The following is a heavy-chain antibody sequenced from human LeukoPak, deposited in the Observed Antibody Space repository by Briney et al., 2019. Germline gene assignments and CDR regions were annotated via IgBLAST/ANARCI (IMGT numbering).Heavy chain of an antibody. CDR2: IYTTGST. D-gene: IGHD6-19*01. J-gene: IGHJ5*02. Sequence: PSETLSLTCTGSGGSISSYYWSWIRQPAGKGLEWIGRIYTTGSTNYNPSLKSRVNMSIDTSKNQFSLKLSSVTAADTAVYYCATQVAVAGKEGFDLWGQGTLVTVSS. CDR3: ATQVAVAGKEGFDL. V-gene: IGHV4-4*07. CDR1: GGSISSYY.